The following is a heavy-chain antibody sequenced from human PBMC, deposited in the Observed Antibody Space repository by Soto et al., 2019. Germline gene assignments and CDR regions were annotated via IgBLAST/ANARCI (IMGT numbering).Heavy chain of an antibody. CDR3: ATTVTTYYYYGMDV. Sequence: SETLSLTCAVYGGSFSGYYWSWIRQPPGKGLEWIGEINHSGSTNYNPSLKSRVTISVDTSKNQFSLKLSSVTAADTAVYYCATTVTTYYYYGMDVWGQGTTVTVSS. D-gene: IGHD4-17*01. J-gene: IGHJ6*02. CDR1: GGSFSGYY. V-gene: IGHV4-34*01. CDR2: INHSGST.